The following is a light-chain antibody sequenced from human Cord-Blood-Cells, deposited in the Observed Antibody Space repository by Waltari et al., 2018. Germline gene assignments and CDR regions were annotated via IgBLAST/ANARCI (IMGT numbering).Light chain of an antibody. Sequence: DIVMTQTPLSLSVTHGQPASISCRSSQSLLHSDGTTYLCWYLQKPGEPPRLLIYEVSNRFSGVADRFTGSGSGTDFTLKISRMEAEDVGVYFCMQSIQLPGTAYYTFGQGTKLEIK. J-gene: IGKJ2*01. V-gene: IGKV2D-29*01. CDR1: QSLLHSDGTTY. CDR3: MQSIQLPGTAYYT. CDR2: EVS.